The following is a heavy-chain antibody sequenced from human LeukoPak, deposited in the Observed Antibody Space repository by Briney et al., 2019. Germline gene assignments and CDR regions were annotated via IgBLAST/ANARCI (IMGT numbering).Heavy chain of an antibody. D-gene: IGHD2-2*03. V-gene: IGHV3-9*01. CDR3: AKGRYLDIVVVPAASGAFDI. Sequence: GGSLRLSCAASGFTFDDYAMHWVRHAPGKGLEWVSGVSWNSGSIGYADSVKGRFTISRDNAKNSLYLQMNSLRAEDTALYYCAKGRYLDIVVVPAASGAFDIWGQGTMVTVSS. CDR2: VSWNSGSI. J-gene: IGHJ3*02. CDR1: GFTFDDYA.